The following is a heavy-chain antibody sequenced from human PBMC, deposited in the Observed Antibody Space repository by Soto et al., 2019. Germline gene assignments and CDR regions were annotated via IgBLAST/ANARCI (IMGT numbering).Heavy chain of an antibody. D-gene: IGHD5-12*01. CDR1: GFTFSSSA. Sequence: EVQLLESGGGLVQPGGSLRLSCAASGFTFSSSAMSWVRQAPGKGLEWVSAISGTNGNTHYAESVKGRLTISRDNSKNTLYLQMNFLRAEDTALYYCAKCTVDTIVTSDWCNWLEPWGEGTLVMVSS. J-gene: IGHJ5*02. CDR2: ISGTNGNT. V-gene: IGHV3-23*01. CDR3: AKCTVDTIVTSDWCNWLEP.